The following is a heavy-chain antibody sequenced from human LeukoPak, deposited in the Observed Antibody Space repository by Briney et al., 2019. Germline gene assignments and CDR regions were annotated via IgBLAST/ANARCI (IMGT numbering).Heavy chain of an antibody. Sequence: GGSLRLSCAASGFTFSSYGVHWVRRAPGKGLEWVAVISYDGSHKYYADSVKGRFTISRDNSKNTLYLQMNSLRAEDTAVYYCAKEPGETSLFVVDYWGQGTLVIVSS. D-gene: IGHD3-10*01. CDR3: AKEPGETSLFVVDY. J-gene: IGHJ4*02. V-gene: IGHV3-30*18. CDR2: ISYDGSHK. CDR1: GFTFSSYG.